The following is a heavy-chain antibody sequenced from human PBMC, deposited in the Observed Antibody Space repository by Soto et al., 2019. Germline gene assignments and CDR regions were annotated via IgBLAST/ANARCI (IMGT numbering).Heavy chain of an antibody. J-gene: IGHJ4*02. D-gene: IGHD4-17*01. V-gene: IGHV4-31*03. CDR2: IHHSGST. CDR3: ATHPPYGPLDH. CDR1: GGSFRGDYK. Sequence: SETLSLTCSVSGGSFRGDYKWNWFRQQPGKGPEWIGYIHHSGSTFYNPSLRSRLTLSIATSENEFFLNLTSVTAADTAVYYCATHPPYGPLDHWGQGTLVTVSS.